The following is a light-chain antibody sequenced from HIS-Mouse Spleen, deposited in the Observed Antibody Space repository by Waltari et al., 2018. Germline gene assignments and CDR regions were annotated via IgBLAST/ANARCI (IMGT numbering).Light chain of an antibody. CDR3: QQRSNWPPYT. CDR1: QSVSSY. CDR2: DAS. Sequence: EIVLTQSPATLSLSPGERATLSCRASQSVSSYLAWYQQKPGQAPRLLIYDASNRATVIPARFSGSVSGTDFTLTISSLEPEDFAVYYCQQRSNWPPYTFGQGTKLEIK. J-gene: IGKJ2*01. V-gene: IGKV3-11*01.